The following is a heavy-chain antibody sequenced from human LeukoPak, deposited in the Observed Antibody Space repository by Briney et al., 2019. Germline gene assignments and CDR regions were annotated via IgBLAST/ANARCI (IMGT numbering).Heavy chain of an antibody. Sequence: GRSLRLSCAASGFTFSSYAMHWVRQAPGKGLEWVAVISYDGSNKYYADSVKGRLTISRDNSKNTLYLQMNSLRAEDTAVHYCAKTRNSYYYGMDVWGQGTTVTVSS. J-gene: IGHJ6*02. CDR2: ISYDGSNK. CDR3: AKTRNSYYYGMDV. V-gene: IGHV3-30-3*02. CDR1: GFTFSSYA.